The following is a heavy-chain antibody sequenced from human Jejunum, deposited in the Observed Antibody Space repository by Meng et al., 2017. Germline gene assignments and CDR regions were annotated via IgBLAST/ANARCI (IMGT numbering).Heavy chain of an antibody. CDR2: ISPNDGKT. J-gene: IGHJ4*02. Sequence: ASVKVSCKASGYTFTSYGVTWVRQAPGQGLEWMGWISPNDGKTNYAQKVQGRVTMTTDTSTRTAYMDLKSLTSDDTAVYYCARGGAFQGYDYWGQGTLVTVSS. V-gene: IGHV1-18*04. CDR3: ARGGAFQGYDY. D-gene: IGHD3-10*01. CDR1: GYTFTSYG.